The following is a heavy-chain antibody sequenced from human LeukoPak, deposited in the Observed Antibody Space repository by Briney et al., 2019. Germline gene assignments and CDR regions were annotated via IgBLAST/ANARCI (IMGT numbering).Heavy chain of an antibody. CDR3: ARGSCSNTSCYGLDAFDI. Sequence: WASVKVSCKASGYTFTSYGISWVRQAPGQGLEWMGWISAYNGNTNYAQKLQGRVTMTTDTSTSTAYMELRSLRSDDTAVYYCARGSCSNTSCYGLDAFDIWGQGTMVTVSS. D-gene: IGHD2-2*01. CDR2: ISAYNGNT. CDR1: GYTFTSYG. V-gene: IGHV1-18*01. J-gene: IGHJ3*02.